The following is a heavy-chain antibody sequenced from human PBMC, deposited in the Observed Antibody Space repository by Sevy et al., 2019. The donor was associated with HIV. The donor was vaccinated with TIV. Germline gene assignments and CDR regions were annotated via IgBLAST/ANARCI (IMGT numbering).Heavy chain of an antibody. Sequence: GGSLRLSCAASGFTFSNAWMSWVRQAPGKGLEWVGRIKSKTDGGTTDYAAPVKGRFTISRDDSKNTLYLQMNSLKTEDKAVYYCTTGGVQWLAYFDYWGQGTLVTVSS. D-gene: IGHD6-19*01. CDR1: GFTFSNAW. V-gene: IGHV3-15*01. CDR2: IKSKTDGGTT. J-gene: IGHJ4*02. CDR3: TTGGVQWLAYFDY.